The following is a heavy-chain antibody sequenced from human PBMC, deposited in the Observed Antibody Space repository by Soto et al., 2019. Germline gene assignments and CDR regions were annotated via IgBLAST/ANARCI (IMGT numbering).Heavy chain of an antibody. CDR2: IYPDDSYT. D-gene: IGHD6-19*01. J-gene: IGHJ5*02. CDR1: GVNFLTFW. Sequence: GESLKISCKHSGVNFLTFWIAWVRQMPGKGLEWMGTIYPDDSYTNYSPSFQGHITISADKSINTAYLQWSGLKASDTAIYYCARHTVAVAGPRWFAPWGQGTPVTVSS. CDR3: ARHTVAVAGPRWFAP. V-gene: IGHV5-51*01.